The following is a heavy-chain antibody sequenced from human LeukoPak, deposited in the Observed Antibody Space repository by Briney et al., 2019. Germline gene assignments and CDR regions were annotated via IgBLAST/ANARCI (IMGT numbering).Heavy chain of an antibody. J-gene: IGHJ6*03. CDR2: INWNGRIT. Sequence: PGESLRLSCAASGFTFDDYAMNWVRQVPGRGGEWVSGINWNGRITEYADSVKDRFTISRQNTKNSLYLYMNNLGGEDTALYFCARGSVQLWLRDTYYYMDVWGKGTTVTVSS. CDR3: ARGSVQLWLRDTYYYMDV. CDR1: GFTFDDYA. V-gene: IGHV3-20*04. D-gene: IGHD5-18*01.